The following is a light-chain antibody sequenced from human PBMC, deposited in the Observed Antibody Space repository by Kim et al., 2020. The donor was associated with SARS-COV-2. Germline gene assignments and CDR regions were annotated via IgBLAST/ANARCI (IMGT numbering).Light chain of an antibody. V-gene: IGLV6-57*01. Sequence: NFMLTQTHSVSDSPGKTVTISCTRSSGNIASNFVQWYQQRPGSSPTIVIYEDYQRPSGVPDRFAGSIDRSANSASLTISGLKTEDEADYYCQSYDATNQVFGGGTKVTVL. CDR2: EDY. CDR1: SGNIASNF. CDR3: QSYDATNQV. J-gene: IGLJ3*02.